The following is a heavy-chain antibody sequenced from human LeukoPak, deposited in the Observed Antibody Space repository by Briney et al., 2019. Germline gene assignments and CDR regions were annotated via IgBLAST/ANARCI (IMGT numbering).Heavy chain of an antibody. Sequence: GGSLRLSCAASGFTFSTYGMHWVRQAPGRGLEWVTFIRSDGSNKYYADSVKGRFTISRDNSKNTLYLQMNSLRAEDTAVYYCAKDAQIYSTYDWRWFDPWGQGTLVTVSS. CDR3: AKDAQIYSTYDWRWFDP. D-gene: IGHD4-11*01. CDR2: IRSDGSNK. V-gene: IGHV3-30*02. J-gene: IGHJ5*02. CDR1: GFTFSTYG.